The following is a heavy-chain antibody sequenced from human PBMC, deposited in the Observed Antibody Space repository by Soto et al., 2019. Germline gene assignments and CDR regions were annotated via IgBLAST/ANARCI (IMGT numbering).Heavy chain of an antibody. CDR1: GFTFSSSA. CDR2: IVVGSGNT. Sequence: QMQLVQSGPEVKKPGTSVKVSCKASGFTFSSSAVQWVRQARGQRLEWTGWIVVGSGNTNYAQQFQARVPITRDMSKVPAYMELSSLRSEDTAVYYCAADIYSYGWNYYYGMDVWGQGTTVTVSS. J-gene: IGHJ6*02. CDR3: AADIYSYGWNYYYGMDV. D-gene: IGHD5-18*01. V-gene: IGHV1-58*01.